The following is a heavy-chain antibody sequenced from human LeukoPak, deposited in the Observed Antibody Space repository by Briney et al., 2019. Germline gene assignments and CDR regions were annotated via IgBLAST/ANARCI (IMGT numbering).Heavy chain of an antibody. CDR1: GGTFSNYA. CDR3: ARGESYTSSGYYY. Sequence: SVKVSCKASGGTFSNYAISWVRQAPGQGLEWMGRFMPIFGTANHAQKFQGRVTITTDESATTAYMELSSLKSEDTAVYYCARGESYTSSGYYYWGQGTLVTVSS. J-gene: IGHJ4*02. D-gene: IGHD3-22*01. V-gene: IGHV1-69*05. CDR2: FMPIFGTA.